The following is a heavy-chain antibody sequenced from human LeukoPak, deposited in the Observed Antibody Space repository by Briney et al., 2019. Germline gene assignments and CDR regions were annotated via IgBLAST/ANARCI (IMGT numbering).Heavy chain of an antibody. CDR1: GFTFDDYG. CDR3: AKDFYWAFDY. V-gene: IGHV3-30*02. CDR2: IRYDESDK. Sequence: GGSLRLSCAASGFTFDDYGMHWVRQPPGRGLDWVAHIRYDESDKYYADSVKGRFTISRDISKNTVYLQMNSLRVEDTAVYYCAKDFYWAFDYWGQGTLVTVSS. D-gene: IGHD2-8*02. J-gene: IGHJ4*02.